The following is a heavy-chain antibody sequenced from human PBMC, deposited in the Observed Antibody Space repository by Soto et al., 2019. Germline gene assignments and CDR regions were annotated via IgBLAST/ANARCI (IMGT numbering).Heavy chain of an antibody. D-gene: IGHD1-7*01. Sequence: ASVKVSCKASGYIVTRYYMHWVRQAPGQGLEWMGIINPSAGSTFYAQNFQGRITMTRDTSTSTVYMELSSLSSGDTAMYYCARGGTTFDGRWGNWLDPWGQGTLVTVSS. J-gene: IGHJ5*02. CDR1: GYIVTRYY. V-gene: IGHV1-46*01. CDR2: INPSAGST. CDR3: ARGGTTFDGRWGNWLDP.